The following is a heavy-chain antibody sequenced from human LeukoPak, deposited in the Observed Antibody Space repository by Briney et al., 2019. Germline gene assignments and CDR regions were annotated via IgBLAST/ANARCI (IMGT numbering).Heavy chain of an antibody. CDR2: ISAYNGNT. D-gene: IGHD4-17*01. J-gene: IGHJ4*02. V-gene: IGHV1-18*04. CDR1: GYTFTSYY. CDR3: ASNDYGDYIFDY. Sequence: GASVKVSCKASGYTFTSYYMYWVRQAPGQGLEWMGWISAYNGNTNYAQKLQGRVTMTTDTSTSTAYMELRSLRSDDTAVYYCASNDYGDYIFDYWGQGTLVTVSS.